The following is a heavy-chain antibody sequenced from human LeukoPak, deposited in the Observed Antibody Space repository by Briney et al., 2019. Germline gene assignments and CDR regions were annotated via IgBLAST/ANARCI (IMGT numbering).Heavy chain of an antibody. J-gene: IGHJ4*02. D-gene: IGHD2-2*02. CDR2: IRTKAHGETT. Sequence: GGSLRLSCTASRFTFGDYAMSWFRQAPGKGLEWVGFIRTKAHGETTEYAASVKGRFTISRDDSKSIAYLQMNSLKTEDTDVYYCSREEVDCSGTSCFTRSYDYWGQGTLVTVSS. CDR3: SREEVDCSGTSCFTRSYDY. CDR1: RFTFGDYA. V-gene: IGHV3-49*03.